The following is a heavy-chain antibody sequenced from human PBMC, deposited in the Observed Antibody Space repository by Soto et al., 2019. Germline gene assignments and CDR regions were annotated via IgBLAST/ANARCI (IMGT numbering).Heavy chain of an antibody. CDR3: XXXQDYGDPDRYDY. Sequence: QVQLVESGGGVVQPGRSLRLSCAASGFTFSSYGMHWVRQAPGKGLEWVAVIWYDGSNKYYADSVKGRFTISRDNSKNTLYLQMNSLRAEDTAVXXXXXXQDYGDPDRYDYWGQGTLVTVSS. D-gene: IGHD4-17*01. V-gene: IGHV3-33*01. CDR2: IWYDGSNK. J-gene: IGHJ4*02. CDR1: GFTFSSYG.